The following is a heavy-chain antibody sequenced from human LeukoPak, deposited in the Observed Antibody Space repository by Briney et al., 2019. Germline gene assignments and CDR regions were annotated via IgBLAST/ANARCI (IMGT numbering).Heavy chain of an antibody. Sequence: GGSLRPSCTTSGFTFTNYGINWVRQAPGKGLEWVAAIWYDGSKTSYTDSVKGRFTVSRDISKNTVYLQMNGLKAEDTAVYYCARDDCSTTPCYAYWGQGTLVTVSS. CDR2: IWYDGSKT. V-gene: IGHV3-33*01. J-gene: IGHJ4*02. CDR1: GFTFTNYG. CDR3: ARDDCSTTPCYAY. D-gene: IGHD2-2*01.